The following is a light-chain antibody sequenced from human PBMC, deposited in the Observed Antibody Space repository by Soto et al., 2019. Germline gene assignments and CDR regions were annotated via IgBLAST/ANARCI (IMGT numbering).Light chain of an antibody. Sequence: GDSITITWRASQSISSWLAWYQQKPGKAPKLLIYQASTLESGVPSRFSGSGAGTEFTLTISSLQPDDFATYYCQQYNTYSGTFGQGTKVDIK. J-gene: IGKJ1*01. CDR2: QAS. CDR1: QSISSW. CDR3: QQYNTYSGT. V-gene: IGKV1-5*03.